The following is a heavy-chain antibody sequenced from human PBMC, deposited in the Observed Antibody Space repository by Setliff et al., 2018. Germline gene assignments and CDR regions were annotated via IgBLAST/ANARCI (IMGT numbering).Heavy chain of an antibody. CDR2: IKPDGSGK. V-gene: IGHV3-7*01. CDR1: GFTFSDSW. CDR3: ARAPSSSSASWFDP. J-gene: IGHJ5*02. Sequence: GGSLRLSCAASGFTFSDSWMSWVRQAPGEGLEWVVNIKPDGSGKYYVDSVEGRFTVSRDNAKNSLYLQMNSLRAEDTAVYYCARAPSSSSASWFDPWGQGTLVTVSS. D-gene: IGHD6-6*01.